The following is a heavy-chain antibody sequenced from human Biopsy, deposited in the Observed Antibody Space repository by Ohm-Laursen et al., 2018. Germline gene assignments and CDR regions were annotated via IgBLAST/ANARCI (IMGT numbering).Heavy chain of an antibody. CDR3: ARDRRGDSYMDV. CDR2: VYFTGST. V-gene: IGHV4-59*01. D-gene: IGHD2-15*01. CDR1: GDSIRSYY. Sequence: GTLSLTCTVSGDSIRSYYWSWIRQTPEKGLEWIGHVYFTGSTNFNPSLKSRVTISVDTSRVRFSLTLSSVTAADTAIYYCARDRRGDSYMDVWGQGATVTVSS. J-gene: IGHJ6*02.